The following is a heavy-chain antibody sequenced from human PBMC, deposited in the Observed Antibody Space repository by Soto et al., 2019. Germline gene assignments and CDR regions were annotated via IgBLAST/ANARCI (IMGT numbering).Heavy chain of an antibody. CDR1: GFTFSSYG. Sequence: QVQLVESGGGVVQPGRSLRLSCAASGFTFSSYGMHWVRQAPGKGLEWVAVIWYDGSIKYYVDSVKGRFTISRDNSNNTLYLQMNSLRAEDTAVYYCPKDRIAIAEWGQGTLFTVSS. D-gene: IGHD6-13*01. V-gene: IGHV3-33*06. CDR2: IWYDGSIK. CDR3: PKDRIAIAE. J-gene: IGHJ4*02.